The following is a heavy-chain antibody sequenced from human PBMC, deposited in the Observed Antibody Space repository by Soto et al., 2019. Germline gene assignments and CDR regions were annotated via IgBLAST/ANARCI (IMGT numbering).Heavy chain of an antibody. V-gene: IGHV4-30-4*01. J-gene: IGHJ5*02. CDR2: IYYSGSA. Sequence: QVQMQESGPGLVKPSQTLSVTCSVSGGSISSADYYWSWIRQPPGKDLEWIGYIYYSGSAYYNPALKSRVTRSIDKSKDQFSLTLNDVTAADTAIYYCARVLYYGSGTSDLWGQGTLVTVSS. D-gene: IGHD3-10*01. CDR1: GGSISSADYY. CDR3: ARVLYYGSGTSDL.